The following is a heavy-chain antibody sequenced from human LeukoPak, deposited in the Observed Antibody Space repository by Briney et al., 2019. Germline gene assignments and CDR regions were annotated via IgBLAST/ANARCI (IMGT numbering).Heavy chain of an antibody. Sequence: ASVKVSCKASGYTFTSYAMNWVRQAPGQGLEWMGWINTNTGNPTYAQAFTGRFVFSLDTSVSTAYLQISSLKSEDAAVCYCARVDILTGYYIPDYWGQGTLVTVSS. CDR1: GYTFTSYA. J-gene: IGHJ4*02. CDR3: ARVDILTGYYIPDY. V-gene: IGHV7-4-1*02. CDR2: INTNTGNP. D-gene: IGHD3-9*01.